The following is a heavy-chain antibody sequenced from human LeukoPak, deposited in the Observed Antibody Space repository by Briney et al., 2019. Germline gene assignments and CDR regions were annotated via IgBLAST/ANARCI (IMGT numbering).Heavy chain of an antibody. CDR1: GGSISSGSYY. V-gene: IGHV4-61*02. J-gene: IGHJ4*02. CDR2: IYTSGST. CDR3: ARAGYDFWSGYCDGFDY. D-gene: IGHD3-3*01. Sequence: PSQTLSLTCTVSGGSISSGSYYWSWIRQPAGKGLEWIGRIYTSGSTNYNPSPKSRVTIPVDTSKNQFSLKLSSVTAADTAVYYCARAGYDFWSGYCDGFDYWGQGTLVTVSS.